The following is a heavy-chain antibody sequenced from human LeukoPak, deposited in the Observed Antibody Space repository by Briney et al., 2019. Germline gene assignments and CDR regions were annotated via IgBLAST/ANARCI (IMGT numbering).Heavy chain of an antibody. CDR2: ISAYNGNT. CDR1: GYTFTSYG. D-gene: IGHD2-8*01. V-gene: IGHV1-18*01. Sequence: ASVKVSCKASGYTFTSYGISWVRQAPGQGLEWMGWISAYNGNTNYAQKLQGRVTMTTDTSTSTAYMELRSLRSDDTAVYYCARIPDIVLMVYAAPRYNWFDPWGQGTLVTVSS. J-gene: IGHJ5*02. CDR3: ARIPDIVLMVYAAPRYNWFDP.